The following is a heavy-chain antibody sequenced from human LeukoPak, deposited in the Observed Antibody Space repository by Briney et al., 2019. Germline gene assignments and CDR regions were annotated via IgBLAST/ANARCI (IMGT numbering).Heavy chain of an antibody. D-gene: IGHD3-22*01. CDR1: GFTFSSYG. Sequence: PGRSLRLSCAASGFTFSSYGMHWVRQAPGKGLEWVAVIWYDGSNKYYADSVKGRFTISRDNSKNTLYLQMNSLRAEDTAVYYCARDFGDYYDSSGYAPFDYWGQGTLVTVSS. J-gene: IGHJ4*02. CDR3: ARDFGDYYDSSGYAPFDY. V-gene: IGHV3-33*01. CDR2: IWYDGSNK.